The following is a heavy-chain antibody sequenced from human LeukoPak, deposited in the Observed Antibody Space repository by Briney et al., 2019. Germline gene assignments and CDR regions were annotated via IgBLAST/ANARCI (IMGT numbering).Heavy chain of an antibody. CDR3: AKVWSGSLDY. Sequence: GGSLRLSCAASGFMFSNYAMSWVRQAPGKGLEWVSAISGSGGSTYYADSVKGRFTISRDNSKNTLYLQMNSLRAEDTAVYYCAKVWSGSLDYWGQGTLVTVSS. CDR1: GFMFSNYA. J-gene: IGHJ4*02. D-gene: IGHD1-26*01. CDR2: ISGSGGST. V-gene: IGHV3-23*01.